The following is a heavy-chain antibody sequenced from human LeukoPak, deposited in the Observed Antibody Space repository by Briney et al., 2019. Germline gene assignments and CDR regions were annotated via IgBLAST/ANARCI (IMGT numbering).Heavy chain of an antibody. CDR1: GFTFSSYW. CDR3: ATLPVLSYYDSSGYPFDY. V-gene: IGHV3-7*01. Sequence: GGSLRLSCAASGFTFSSYWMSWVRQAPGKGPEWVANIKQDGSEKYYVDSVKGRFTISRDNAKNSLYLQMNSLRAEDTAVYYCATLPVLSYYDSSGYPFDYWGQGTLVTVSS. D-gene: IGHD3-22*01. CDR2: IKQDGSEK. J-gene: IGHJ4*02.